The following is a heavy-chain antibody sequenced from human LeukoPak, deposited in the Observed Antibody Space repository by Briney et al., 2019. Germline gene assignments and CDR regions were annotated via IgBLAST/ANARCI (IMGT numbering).Heavy chain of an antibody. CDR3: ARPRSGQYYFDY. Sequence: PSETLSLTCTVSGGSIISSGYYWSWIRQPPGKGLEWIGSIYYNGNTYYNPSLKSRVTISVDTSKNQSSLKLTSVTAADKAVYYCARPRSGQYYFDYWGQGTLVTVSS. J-gene: IGHJ4*02. CDR1: GGSIISSGYY. V-gene: IGHV4-39*01. D-gene: IGHD2-15*01. CDR2: IYYNGNT.